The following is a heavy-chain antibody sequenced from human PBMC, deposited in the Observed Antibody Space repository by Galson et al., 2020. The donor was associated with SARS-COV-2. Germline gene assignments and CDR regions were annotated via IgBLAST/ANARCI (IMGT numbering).Heavy chain of an antibody. Sequence: ASVKVSCKASGYTFTNYEINWVRQAPGQGLEWMGWMNPNRGNTGYAQKFQGRVTMTRTTSISTAYMELNSLTSEDTAVYYCARSYDDFATWFDPWGRGTLVTVSS. J-gene: IGHJ5*02. CDR1: GYTFTNYE. CDR3: ARSYDDFATWFDP. D-gene: IGHD4-17*01. CDR2: MNPNRGNT. V-gene: IGHV1-8*01.